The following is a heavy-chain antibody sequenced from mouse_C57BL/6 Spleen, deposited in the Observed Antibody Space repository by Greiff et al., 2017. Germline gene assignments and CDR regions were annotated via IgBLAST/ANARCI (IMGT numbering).Heavy chain of an antibody. CDR1: GYTFTSYW. D-gene: IGHD1-1*01. Sequence: QVQLQQPGAELVMPGASVKLSCKASGYTFTSYWMHWVKQRPGQGLEWIGEIDPSDSYTTYNQKFKGKSTLTVDKSSSTAYMQLSSLTSEDSAVYYCARLRDHYYGSSYVDYWGQGTTLTVSS. CDR3: ARLRDHYYGSSYVDY. J-gene: IGHJ2*01. V-gene: IGHV1-69*01. CDR2: IDPSDSYT.